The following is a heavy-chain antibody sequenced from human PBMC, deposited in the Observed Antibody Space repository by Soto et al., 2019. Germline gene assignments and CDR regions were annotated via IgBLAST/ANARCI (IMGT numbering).Heavy chain of an antibody. Sequence: QVQLVESGGGVVQPGRSLRLSCAASGFTFSSYAMHWVRQAPGKGLEWVAVISYDGSNKYYADSVKGRFTISRDNSKNTLYLQMNSLRAEDTAVYYCARGIAAAGPTDYWGQGTLVTVSS. D-gene: IGHD6-13*01. CDR2: ISYDGSNK. CDR3: ARGIAAAGPTDY. V-gene: IGHV3-30-3*01. J-gene: IGHJ4*02. CDR1: GFTFSSYA.